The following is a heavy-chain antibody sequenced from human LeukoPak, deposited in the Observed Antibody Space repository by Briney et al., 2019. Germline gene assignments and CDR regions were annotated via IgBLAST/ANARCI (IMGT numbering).Heavy chain of an antibody. D-gene: IGHD5-18*01. CDR1: GFTFSSYG. J-gene: IGHJ4*02. V-gene: IGHV3-21*01. CDR3: ARADWDTAMIDY. CDR2: ISSSSSYI. Sequence: GGSLRLSCAASGFTFSSYGMSWVRQAPGKGLEWVSSISSSSSYIYYAGSVKGRFTISRDNAKNSLYLQMNSLRAEDTAVYYCARADWDTAMIDYWGQGTLVTVSS.